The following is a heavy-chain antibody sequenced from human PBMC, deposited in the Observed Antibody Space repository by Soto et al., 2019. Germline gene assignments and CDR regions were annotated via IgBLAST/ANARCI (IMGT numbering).Heavy chain of an antibody. V-gene: IGHV3-7*01. Sequence: PGGSLRLSCAASGFTFSGYWMCWVRQAPGKGLEWVANIKGDGSERYHADSVKGRFTISRDNAKNSLFLQMNSLRVEDMAVYYCAREEMGGPDYWGQGTLVTVSS. CDR2: IKGDGSER. CDR3: AREEMGGPDY. CDR1: GFTFSGYW. D-gene: IGHD3-16*01. J-gene: IGHJ4*02.